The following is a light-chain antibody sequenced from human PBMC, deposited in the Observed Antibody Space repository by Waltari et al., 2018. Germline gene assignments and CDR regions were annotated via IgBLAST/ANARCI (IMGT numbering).Light chain of an antibody. CDR3: QAWDSSTAV. Sequence: SYELTQPPSVSVSPGQTASITCSGDKLGDTYACWYQQKPGQSPELVIYQDTKRPAGIPGRFSGSNSWNTATLTISGTQAMDEADYCCQAWDSSTAVFGTGTKVTVL. J-gene: IGLJ1*01. CDR1: KLGDTY. CDR2: QDT. V-gene: IGLV3-1*01.